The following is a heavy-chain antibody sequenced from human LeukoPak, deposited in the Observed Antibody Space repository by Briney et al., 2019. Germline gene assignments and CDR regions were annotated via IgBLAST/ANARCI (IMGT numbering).Heavy chain of an antibody. CDR1: GGSFSDYF. Sequence: PSETLSLTCAVYGGSFSDYFWGWIRQPPGKGLEWIGEINHSGRTYYNPSLKSRVTISVDTSKNQFSLNLSSVAAADTAVYYCARDVVVVPAAIHYGMDVWGQGTTVSVSS. V-gene: IGHV4-34*01. CDR3: ARDVVVVPAAIHYGMDV. J-gene: IGHJ6*02. D-gene: IGHD2-2*01. CDR2: INHSGRT.